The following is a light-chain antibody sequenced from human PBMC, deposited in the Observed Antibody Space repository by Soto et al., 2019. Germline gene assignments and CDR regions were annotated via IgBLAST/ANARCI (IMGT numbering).Light chain of an antibody. CDR3: QQYNTYPT. CDR1: QYVDTY. V-gene: IGKV1-16*02. CDR2: AAS. Sequence: DIQMTQSPSSVSASVGDSVTITCRASQYVDTYLAWFQQRPGKAPQSLIYAASRLHSGVPAKFSGSGSGIHFTLTITNLQPDDFATYYCQQYNTYPTFGRGTRLEIK. J-gene: IGKJ5*01.